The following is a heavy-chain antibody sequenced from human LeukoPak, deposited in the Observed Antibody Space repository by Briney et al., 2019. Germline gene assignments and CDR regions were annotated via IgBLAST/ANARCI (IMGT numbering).Heavy chain of an antibody. D-gene: IGHD3-22*01. Sequence: SQTLSLTCTVSGGPISSGSYYWSWIRQPAGKGLEWIGRIYTSGSTNYNPSLKSRVTISVDTSKNQFSLKLSSVTAADTAVYYCARVSAKVVIDYWGQGTLVTVSS. J-gene: IGHJ4*02. CDR1: GGPISSGSYY. CDR2: IYTSGST. V-gene: IGHV4-61*02. CDR3: ARVSAKVVIDY.